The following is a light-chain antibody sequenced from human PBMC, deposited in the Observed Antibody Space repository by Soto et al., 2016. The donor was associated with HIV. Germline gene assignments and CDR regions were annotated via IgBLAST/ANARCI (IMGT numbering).Light chain of an antibody. CDR2: ATY. CDR3: QQTDSFPFT. J-gene: IGKJ3*01. CDR1: QAINSR. Sequence: DIQMTQSPSSVSASVGDRVTITCRASQAINSRLAWYQQNPGKAPEVLITATYTLQGGVPSRFSGSASGGTGTDFTLTIDSLQPEDFATYYCQQTDSFPFTFGPGTKVNV. V-gene: IGKV1-12*01.